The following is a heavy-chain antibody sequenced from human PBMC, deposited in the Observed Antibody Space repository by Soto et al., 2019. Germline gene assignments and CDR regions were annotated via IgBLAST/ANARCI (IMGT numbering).Heavy chain of an antibody. Sequence: EVQLVESGGGLVQPAGSLRLSCAASGFTLSSYSMNWVRQAPGKGLDWVSYISRTSSATYYADSVKGRYTISRANANNALFLQMNSLRDEDTAVYYCARDGGDSGYDIDYWGQGSLVTVSS. J-gene: IGHJ4*02. D-gene: IGHD5-12*01. CDR2: ISRTSSAT. V-gene: IGHV3-48*02. CDR1: GFTLSSYS. CDR3: ARDGGDSGYDIDY.